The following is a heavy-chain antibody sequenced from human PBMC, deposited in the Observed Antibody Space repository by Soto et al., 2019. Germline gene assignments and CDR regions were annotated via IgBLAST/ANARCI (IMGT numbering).Heavy chain of an antibody. Sequence: DVQLLESGGGLMQPGGSLRLSCAASGFAFSNFAVNWVRRAPGRGLEWVSAISAAGGSTYYADAVKGRFTISRDNSKNTLYLQMNSLRAEDTAVYYCAKDVVVGATPGLGDYYYYYGMDVWGQGTTVTVSS. D-gene: IGHD1-26*01. V-gene: IGHV3-23*01. J-gene: IGHJ6*02. CDR3: AKDVVVGATPGLGDYYYYYGMDV. CDR1: GFAFSNFA. CDR2: ISAAGGST.